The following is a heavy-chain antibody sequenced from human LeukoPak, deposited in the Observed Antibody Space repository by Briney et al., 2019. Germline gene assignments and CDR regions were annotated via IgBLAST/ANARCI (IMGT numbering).Heavy chain of an antibody. CDR3: AKDRGYSYGYDYYGMDV. D-gene: IGHD5-18*01. V-gene: IGHV3-23*01. J-gene: IGHJ6*02. Sequence: GGSLRLSCAASGFTFSSHAMSWVRQAPGKGLDWVSGISHSGGSTHYADSVKGRFTISRDNSKNTLYLQMNNLRAEDTAVYYCAKDRGYSYGYDYYGMDVWGQGTTVTVSS. CDR1: GFTFSSHA. CDR2: ISHSGGST.